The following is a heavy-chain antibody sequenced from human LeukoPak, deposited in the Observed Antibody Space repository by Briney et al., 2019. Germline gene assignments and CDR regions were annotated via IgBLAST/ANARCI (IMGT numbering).Heavy chain of an antibody. CDR3: ARGDAFSGDH. J-gene: IGHJ4*02. CDR2: IHPEGNEK. V-gene: IGHV3-7*04. Sequence: GGPLRLSCAVSGFRFTNFWVSWVPQAPGRGQEWVANIHPEGNEKYHVESVKGRFTISRDNTKNLLFLQMNGLRVEDTAVYCCARGDAFSGDHWGQGTLVTVSS. CDR1: GFRFTNFW.